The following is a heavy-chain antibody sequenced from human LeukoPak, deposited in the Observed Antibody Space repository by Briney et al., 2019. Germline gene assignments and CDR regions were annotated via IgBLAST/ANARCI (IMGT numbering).Heavy chain of an antibody. J-gene: IGHJ4*02. CDR3: ASAAAGFDY. V-gene: IGHV3-23*01. Sequence: GGSLRLSCAASGFTFSGYVMTWVRQPPGKGLQWVADISGSGGSTYYADSVKGRFTISRDNSKNTLYLQMNSLRAEDTAVYYCASAAAGFDYWGQGTLVTVSS. CDR1: GFTFSGYV. D-gene: IGHD6-13*01. CDR2: ISGSGGST.